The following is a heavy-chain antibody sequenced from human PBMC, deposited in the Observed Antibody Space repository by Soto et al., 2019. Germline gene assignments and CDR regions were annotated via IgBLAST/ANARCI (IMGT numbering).Heavy chain of an antibody. J-gene: IGHJ4*02. D-gene: IGHD6-13*01. CDR1: GGTFSIYA. Sequence: SVEVSCKAPGGTFSIYAISWVRQAPGQGLEWMGGIIPIFGTANYAQKFQGRVTITADKSTSTAYMELSSLRSEDTAVYYCARGREAGSSSWYSFDYWGQGTLVTVSS. CDR2: IIPIFGTA. V-gene: IGHV1-69*06. CDR3: ARGREAGSSSWYSFDY.